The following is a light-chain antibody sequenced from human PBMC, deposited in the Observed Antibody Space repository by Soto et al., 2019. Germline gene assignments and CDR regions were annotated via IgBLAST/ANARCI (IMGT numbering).Light chain of an antibody. Sequence: QSVLTQPASVSGSPGQSITISCTGTSSTVGGFNVVSWYQQHPGKAPKVIIYEGIKRPSGVSNRFSGSNSGSTASLTISGLQAEDEADYYCCSYVGATTYVFVNGTKVTVL. V-gene: IGLV2-23*01. J-gene: IGLJ1*01. CDR3: CSYVGATTYV. CDR2: EGI. CDR1: SSTVGGFNV.